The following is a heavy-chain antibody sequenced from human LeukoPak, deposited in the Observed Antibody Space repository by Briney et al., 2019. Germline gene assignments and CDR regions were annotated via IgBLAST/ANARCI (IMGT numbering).Heavy chain of an antibody. CDR2: ISAYNGNT. CDR1: GYTFTSYG. J-gene: IGHJ4*02. V-gene: IGHV1-18*01. CDR3: ARDRDGYDLGGLDY. D-gene: IGHD5-12*01. Sequence: ASVKVSCKASGYTFTSYGIIWVRQAPGQGLEWMGWISAYNGNTNYAQKLQGRVTMTTDTSTSTAYMELRSLRSDDTAVYYCARDRDGYDLGGLDYWGQGTLVTVSS.